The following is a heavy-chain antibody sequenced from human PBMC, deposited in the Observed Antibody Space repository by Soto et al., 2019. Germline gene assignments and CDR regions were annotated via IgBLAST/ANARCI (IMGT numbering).Heavy chain of an antibody. CDR1: GGTFSSYA. D-gene: IGHD6-6*01. CDR2: IIPIFGTA. V-gene: IGHV1-69*13. CDR3: ATDVLLYSSSFRFDY. Sequence: GTSVKVSCKASGGTFSSYAISWVRQAPGQGLEWMGGIIPIFGTANYAQKFQGRVTITADESTSTAYMELSSLRSEDTAVYYCATDVLLYSSSFRFDYWGQGTLVTVSS. J-gene: IGHJ4*02.